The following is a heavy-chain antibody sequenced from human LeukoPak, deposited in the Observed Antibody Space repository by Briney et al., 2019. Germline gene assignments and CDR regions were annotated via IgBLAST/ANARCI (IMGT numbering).Heavy chain of an antibody. CDR2: IYYSGST. D-gene: IGHD3-10*01. CDR3: ARGITMATYYYYGMDV. V-gene: IGHV4-39*01. J-gene: IGHJ6*02. Sequence: SGTLSLTCTVSGGSISSSSYYWGWIRQPPGKGLEWIGSIYYSGSTYYNPSLKSRVTISVDTSKNQFSLKLSSVTAADTAVYYCARGITMATYYYYGMDVWGQGTTVTVSS. CDR1: GGSISSSSYY.